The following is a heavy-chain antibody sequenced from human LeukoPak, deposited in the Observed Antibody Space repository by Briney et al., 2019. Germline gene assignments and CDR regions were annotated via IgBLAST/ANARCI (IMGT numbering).Heavy chain of an antibody. J-gene: IGHJ3*02. D-gene: IGHD3-10*01. CDR1: GFTFSDYY. V-gene: IGHV3-11*05. CDR2: ISSSSSYT. CDR3: ARDDSLWFGELLSSAFDI. Sequence: GGSLRHSCAASGFTFSDYYMSWIRQAPGKGLEWVSYISSSSSYTNYADSVKGRFTISRDNAKNSLYLQMNSLRAEDTAVYYCARDDSLWFGELLSSAFDIWGQGTMVTVSS.